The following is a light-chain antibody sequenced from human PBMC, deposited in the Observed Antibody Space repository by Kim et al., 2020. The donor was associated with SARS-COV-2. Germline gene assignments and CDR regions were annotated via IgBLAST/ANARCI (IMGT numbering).Light chain of an antibody. Sequence: ELTQPPSASGTPGQRVTISCSGSNSNIGSNTVNWYQQLPGTAPKLLIYSNNQRPSGVPDRFSGSKSGTSASLAIRGLQSEDEADYYCATWDDSLNGWVFGGGTQLTV. CDR1: NSNIGSNT. CDR3: ATWDDSLNGWV. V-gene: IGLV1-44*01. CDR2: SNN. J-gene: IGLJ3*02.